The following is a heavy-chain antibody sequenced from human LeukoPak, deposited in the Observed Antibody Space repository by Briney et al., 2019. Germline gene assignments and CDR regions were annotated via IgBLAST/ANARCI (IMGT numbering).Heavy chain of an antibody. J-gene: IGHJ4*02. V-gene: IGHV3-48*04. CDR2: ISSSSTTI. CDR1: GFTFSSYS. Sequence: PGGSLRLSCAASGFTFSSYSMMWVRQAPGKGLEWVSYISSSSTTIHYADSAKGRFTISRDNAKNSLYLQMNSLRAEDTAVYYCANSPKRKFQWELLPSDYWGQGTLVTVSS. D-gene: IGHD1-26*01. CDR3: ANSPKRKFQWELLPSDY.